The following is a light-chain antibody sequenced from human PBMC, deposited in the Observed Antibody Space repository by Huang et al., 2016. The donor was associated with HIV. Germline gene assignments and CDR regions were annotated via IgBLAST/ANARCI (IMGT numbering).Light chain of an antibody. Sequence: DIQMTQSPSSLSASVGDRVTITCRASQGSSNYLAWFQQKPGKAPTSLIYAASTLQSGVPSKFSGSESGTDFTLTISSLQPHDLATYYYQQYYTYPATFGGGTKVDFK. CDR2: AAS. V-gene: IGKV1-16*02. CDR3: QQYYTYPAT. CDR1: QGSSNY. J-gene: IGKJ4*01.